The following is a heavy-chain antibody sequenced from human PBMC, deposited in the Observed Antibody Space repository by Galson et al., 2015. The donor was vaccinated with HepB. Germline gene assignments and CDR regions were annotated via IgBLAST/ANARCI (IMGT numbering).Heavy chain of an antibody. CDR1: GFTFSSYW. D-gene: IGHD3-16*01. J-gene: IGHJ4*02. V-gene: IGHV3-7*03. CDR2: IKQDGSEK. CDR3: ARVITYLGRSEYYFDS. Sequence: SLRLSCAASGFTFSSYWMSWVRQAPGKGLEWVANIKQDGSEKNDVDSVKGRFTISRDNAKNSLYLQMSSLRAEDTAVYYCARVITYLGRSEYYFDSWGQGTLVTVSS.